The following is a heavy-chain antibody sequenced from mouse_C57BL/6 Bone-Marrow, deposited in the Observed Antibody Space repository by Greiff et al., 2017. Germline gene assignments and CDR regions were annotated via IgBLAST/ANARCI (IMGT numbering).Heavy chain of an antibody. CDR2: ISSGGSYT. CDR1: GFTFSSYG. CDR3: ARHERQLGY. V-gene: IGHV5-6*01. J-gene: IGHJ2*01. D-gene: IGHD3-2*01. Sequence: EVMLVESGGDLVKPGGSLKLSCAASGFTFSSYGMSWVRQIPDKRLEWVATISSGGSYTYYPDSVKGRFTISRDNAKNTLYLQMSSLKSEDTAMYYCARHERQLGYWGQGTTLTVSS.